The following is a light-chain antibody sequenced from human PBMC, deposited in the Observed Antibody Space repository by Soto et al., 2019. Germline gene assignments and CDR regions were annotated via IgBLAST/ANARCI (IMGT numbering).Light chain of an antibody. CDR2: AAS. CDR3: QQHNSYSFT. Sequence: DIQLTQSPSFLSASVGDRVTITCRASQGISSYLAWYQQKPGKAPKLLIYAASTLQSGVPSTFSGCESGTESTLTITSLQPEDWATSVCQQHNSYSFTFGPGTKVDIK. CDR1: QGISSY. V-gene: IGKV1-9*01. J-gene: IGKJ3*01.